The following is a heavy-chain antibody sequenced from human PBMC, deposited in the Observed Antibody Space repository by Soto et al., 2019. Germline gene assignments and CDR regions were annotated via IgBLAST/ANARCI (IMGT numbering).Heavy chain of an antibody. V-gene: IGHV1-18*04. D-gene: IGHD3-22*01. J-gene: IGHJ5*02. Sequence: ASVKVSCKASGYTFTSYGISWVRQAPGQGLEWMGWISAYNGNTNYAQKLQGRVTMTTDTSTSTAYMELRSLRSDDTAVYYCARDLLPYYYDSSGYSSWFDPWGQGTLVTVSS. CDR1: GYTFTSYG. CDR2: ISAYNGNT. CDR3: ARDLLPYYYDSSGYSSWFDP.